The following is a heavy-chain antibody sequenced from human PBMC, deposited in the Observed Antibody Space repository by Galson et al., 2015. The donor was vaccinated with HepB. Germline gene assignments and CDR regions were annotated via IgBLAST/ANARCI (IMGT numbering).Heavy chain of an antibody. J-gene: IGHJ3*02. V-gene: IGHV1-69*04. CDR3: ARDAGLDYRWAFDI. CDR2: IIPILGIA. CDR1: GGTFSSYT. D-gene: IGHD5-12*01. Sequence: SVKVSCKASGGTFSSYTISWVRQAPGQGLEWMGRIIPILGIANYAQKFQGRVTITADKSTSTAYMELSSLRSEDTAVYYCARDAGLDYRWAFDIWGQGTMVTVSS.